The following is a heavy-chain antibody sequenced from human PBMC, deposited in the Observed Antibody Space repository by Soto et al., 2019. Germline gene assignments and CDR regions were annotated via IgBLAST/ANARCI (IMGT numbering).Heavy chain of an antibody. V-gene: IGHV3-48*01. D-gene: IGHD4-17*01. Sequence: EVQLVESGGGLVQPGGSQRLSCAASGFSLSSYNMNWVRQAPGKGLEWVSYISISSSTIYYGDSVKGRFAISRDNAKNSLYLQMNSLRAEDTAVYYCARDLTVTGAFDIWGQGTMVTVSS. CDR2: ISISSSTI. CDR1: GFSLSSYN. J-gene: IGHJ3*02. CDR3: ARDLTVTGAFDI.